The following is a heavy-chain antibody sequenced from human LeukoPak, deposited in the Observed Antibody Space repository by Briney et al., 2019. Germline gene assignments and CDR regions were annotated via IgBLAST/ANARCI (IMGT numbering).Heavy chain of an antibody. D-gene: IGHD1-26*01. CDR2: IRYDGNNK. V-gene: IGHV3-30*02. Sequence: PGGSLRLSCAASGFTFSSHGINWVRQAPGKGLEWVAFIRYDGNNKYYADSVKGRITSFRDNSRNTLYLQMNSLRTEDTAVYAKGYGWEASYYYYFMDVWGKGTTVTVSS. CDR1: GFTFSSHG. CDR3: GYGWEASYYYYFMDV. J-gene: IGHJ6*03.